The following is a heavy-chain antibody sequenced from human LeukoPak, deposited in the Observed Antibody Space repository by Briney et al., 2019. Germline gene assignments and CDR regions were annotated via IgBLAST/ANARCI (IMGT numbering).Heavy chain of an antibody. D-gene: IGHD3-10*01. CDR1: GYSINSAFY. J-gene: IGHJ5*02. CDR3: VRDGYYGSGSPGWFGP. CDR2: VFHRGTT. Sequence: SETLSLTCTVSGYSINSAFYWGWIRVPPGKGLEWIGSVFHRGTTYYNSSLKSRVNISIDTPKNQSSLKLNSLTAEDTAMYYCVRDGYYGSGSPGWFGPWGPGTLVIVSA. V-gene: IGHV4-38-2*02.